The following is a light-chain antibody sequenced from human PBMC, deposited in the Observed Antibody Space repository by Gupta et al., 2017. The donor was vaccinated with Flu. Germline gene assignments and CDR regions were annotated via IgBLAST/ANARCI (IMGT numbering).Light chain of an antibody. V-gene: IGLV1-44*01. CDR3: AAWDDSLSGPV. CDR2: SNN. Sequence: QSVLPQPPSTSGTPGQRVTISCSGSSPNIESKTVDWYQQLTGTAPKLLIYSNNRRPPGVPDRFSGSKSGTSASLAISGLQSEDEADYYCAAWDDSLSGPVFGGGTKLTVL. CDR1: SPNIESKT. J-gene: IGLJ3*02.